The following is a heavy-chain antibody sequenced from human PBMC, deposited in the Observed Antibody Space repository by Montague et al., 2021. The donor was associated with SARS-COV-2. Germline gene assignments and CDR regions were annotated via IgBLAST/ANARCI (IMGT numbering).Heavy chain of an antibody. CDR2: INHSGST. V-gene: IGHV4-34*01. CDR3: ARGVRQLGVRYYYYYIDV. D-gene: IGHD6-6*01. CDR1: GGSFSVYY. Sequence: SESQSLTCAVYGGSFSVYYWSWLRQSPRSGLEWIGEINHSGSTNYNPSLKSRVTISMDTSKNQFSLKLSSVTAADTAVYYCARGVRQLGVRYYYYYIDVWDKGTTVTVSS. J-gene: IGHJ6*03.